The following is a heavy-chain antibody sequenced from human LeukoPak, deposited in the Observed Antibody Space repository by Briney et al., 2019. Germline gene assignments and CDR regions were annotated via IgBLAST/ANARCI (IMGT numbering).Heavy chain of an antibody. CDR3: AKDRTVGASYWYLDL. CDR2: ISSSGSGGNT. J-gene: IGHJ2*01. Sequence: GGSLRLSCAASGVTLSSYAMSWARQAPGKGLEWVSGISSSGSGGNTYYADSVKGRFTISRDSSKNTLFLHMNTLRAEDTAIYYCAKDRTVGASYWYLDLWGRGTLVTVSS. CDR1: GVTLSSYA. D-gene: IGHD1-26*01. V-gene: IGHV3-23*01.